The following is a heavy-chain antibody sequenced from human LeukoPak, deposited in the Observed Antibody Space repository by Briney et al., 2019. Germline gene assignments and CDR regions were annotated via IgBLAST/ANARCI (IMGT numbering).Heavy chain of an antibody. J-gene: IGHJ3*02. D-gene: IGHD3-22*01. V-gene: IGHV1-18*01. CDR1: GYTFTSYG. CDR2: ISAYNGNT. Sequence: ASVKVSFKASGYTFTSYGISWVRQAPGQGLEWMGWISAYNGNTNYAQKLQGRVTMTTDTSTSTAYMELRSLRSDDTAVYYCASTPGTYYYDSSGDAFDIWGQGTMVTVSS. CDR3: ASTPGTYYYDSSGDAFDI.